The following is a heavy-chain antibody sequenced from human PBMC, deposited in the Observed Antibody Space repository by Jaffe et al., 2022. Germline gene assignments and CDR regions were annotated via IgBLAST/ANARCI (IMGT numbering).Heavy chain of an antibody. D-gene: IGHD6-6*01. J-gene: IGHJ4*02. CDR1: GFTFGDYA. CDR2: IRSKAYGGTT. Sequence: EVQLVESGGGLVQPGRSLRLSCTASGFTFGDYAMSWFRQAPGKGLEWVGFIRSKAYGGTTEYAASVKGRFTISRDDSKSIAYLQMNSLKTEDTAVYYCTRASIAARPCYFDYWGQGTLVTVSS. CDR3: TRASIAARPCYFDY. V-gene: IGHV3-49*03.